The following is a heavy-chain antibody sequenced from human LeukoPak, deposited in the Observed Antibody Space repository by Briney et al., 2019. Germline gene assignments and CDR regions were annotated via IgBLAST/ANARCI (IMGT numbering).Heavy chain of an antibody. V-gene: IGHV4-59*08. CDR3: AGTYYDILTGYRYWYFDL. D-gene: IGHD3-9*01. CDR2: IYYSGST. Sequence: SETLSLTCTVSGGSISSYYWSWIRQPPGKGLEWIGYIYYSGSTNYNPSLKSRVTISVDTSKNQFSLKLSSVTAADTAVYYCAGTYYDILTGYRYWYFDLWGRGTLVTVSS. CDR1: GGSISSYY. J-gene: IGHJ2*01.